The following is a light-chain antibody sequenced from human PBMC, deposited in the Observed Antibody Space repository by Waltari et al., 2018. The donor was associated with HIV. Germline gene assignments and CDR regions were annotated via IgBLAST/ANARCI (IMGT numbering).Light chain of an antibody. CDR3: QQRSDWPGLT. J-gene: IGKJ4*01. CDR2: DAS. V-gene: IGKV3-11*01. Sequence: EIVLTQSPATLSLSPGERATLSCRASQYVSTYLAWYQQKPGQAPRLLIYDASNRASGIPARFSGSGSGTDFTLTISSLEPEDFAVYYCQQRSDWPGLTFGGGTRVDVK. CDR1: QYVSTY.